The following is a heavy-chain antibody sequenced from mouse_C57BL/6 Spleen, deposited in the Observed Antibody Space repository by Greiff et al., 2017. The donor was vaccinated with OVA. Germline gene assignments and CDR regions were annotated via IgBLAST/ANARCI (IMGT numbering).Heavy chain of an antibody. D-gene: IGHD2-10*02. CDR3: TREKYGNYFDY. Sequence: EVKLVESGEGLVKPGGSLKLSCAASGFTFSSYAMSWVRQTPEKRLEWVAYISSGGDYIYYADTVKGRFTISRDNARNTLYLQMSSLKSEDTAMYYCTREKYGNYFDYWGQGTTLTVSS. CDR2: ISSGGDYI. CDR1: GFTFSSYA. V-gene: IGHV5-9-1*02. J-gene: IGHJ2*01.